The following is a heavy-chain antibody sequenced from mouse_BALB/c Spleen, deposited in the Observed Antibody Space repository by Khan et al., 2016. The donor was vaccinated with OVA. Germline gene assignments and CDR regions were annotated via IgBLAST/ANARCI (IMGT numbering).Heavy chain of an antibody. D-gene: IGHD1-2*01. CDR1: GYSITSGYG. V-gene: IGHV3-2*02. CDR2: ISYSGST. CDR3: ARTARIKY. Sequence: EVQLVESGPGLVKPSQSLSLTCTVTGYSITSGYGWNWNRQFPGNKLEWMGYISYSGSTNYNPSLKNRISITRDKSNNQSYLQLNSVTTEDSATYYCARTARIKYWGQGTTLTVSS. J-gene: IGHJ2*01.